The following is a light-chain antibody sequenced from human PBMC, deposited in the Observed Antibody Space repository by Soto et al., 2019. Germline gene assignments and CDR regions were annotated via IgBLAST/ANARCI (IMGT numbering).Light chain of an antibody. CDR1: SSDVGGYNY. CDR3: TSYTSSSTLDV. V-gene: IGLV2-14*01. J-gene: IGLJ1*01. Sequence: QSALTQPASVSVCPGQSITISCTGTSSDVGGYNYASWYQQHPGKAPKLIIYEVSNRPTGVSNRFSGSKSGHTASLTIPGLQSEDEADYFCTSYTSSSTLDVFGTGTKVTVL. CDR2: EVS.